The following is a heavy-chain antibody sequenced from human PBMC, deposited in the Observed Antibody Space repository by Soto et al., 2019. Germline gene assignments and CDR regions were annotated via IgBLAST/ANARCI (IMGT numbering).Heavy chain of an antibody. Sequence: GGALRLSCAASGFTFSNAWMRWVRQAPGKGLEWVGRIKSKTDGGTTDYAAPVKGRFTISRDDSKNTLYLQMNSLKTEDTAVYYCTTDSALMVYAIRGQGTLVTVSS. D-gene: IGHD2-8*01. CDR2: IKSKTDGGTT. CDR1: GFTFSNAW. CDR3: TTDSALMVYAI. V-gene: IGHV3-15*01. J-gene: IGHJ4*02.